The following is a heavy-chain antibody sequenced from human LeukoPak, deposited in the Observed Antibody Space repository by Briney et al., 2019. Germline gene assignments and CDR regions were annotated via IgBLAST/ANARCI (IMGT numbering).Heavy chain of an antibody. CDR3: ARESLKDERAFDY. Sequence: SETLSLTCTVSGGSISSGGYYWSWIRQHPGKGLEWIGYIYYSGSTYYNPSLKSRVTISVDTSKNQFSLKLSSVTAAGTAVYYCARESLKDERAFDYWGQGTLVTVSS. CDR2: IYYSGST. D-gene: IGHD5-24*01. V-gene: IGHV4-31*03. J-gene: IGHJ4*02. CDR1: GGSISSGGYY.